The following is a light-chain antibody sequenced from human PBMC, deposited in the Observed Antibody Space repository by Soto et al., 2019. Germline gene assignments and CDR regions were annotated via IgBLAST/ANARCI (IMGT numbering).Light chain of an antibody. J-gene: IGLJ2*01. V-gene: IGLV2-8*01. CDR3: SSYAGSSNFVV. CDR2: EVS. CDR1: SSDVGGYNY. Sequence: QSVLTQPPSASGSPGQSVTISCTGTSSDVGGYNYVSWYQQHPGKAPKLMIYEVSKRPSGVPDRFSGSKSGNTASLTVSGLKAEDEADYYCSSYAGSSNFVVFGGGTKLTVL.